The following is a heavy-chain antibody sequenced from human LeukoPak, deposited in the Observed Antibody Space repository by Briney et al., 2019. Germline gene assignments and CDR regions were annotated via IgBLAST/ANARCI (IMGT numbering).Heavy chain of an antibody. CDR3: AKVETVTTGNWFDP. CDR1: VFTFSVHA. Sequence: GGSLGLSCAASVFTFSVHAIRGVPQAPGKGLGGGSAIVVSGGSTYYADPVKGRFPIPRDNSKNTLYLQMNSLRAEDTAVYYCAKVETVTTGNWFDPWGQGTLVTVSS. D-gene: IGHD4-17*01. V-gene: IGHV3-23*01. J-gene: IGHJ5*02. CDR2: IVVSGGST.